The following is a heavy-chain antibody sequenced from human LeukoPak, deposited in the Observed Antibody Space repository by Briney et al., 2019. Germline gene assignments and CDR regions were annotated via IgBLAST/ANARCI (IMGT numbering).Heavy chain of an antibody. CDR3: ARGLNQYYFDS. CDR2: SHTSGST. V-gene: IGHV4-59*10. D-gene: IGHD1-14*01. Sequence: PSETLSLTCAVYGGSISNSYWNWIRQPAGKGLEWIGRSHTSGSTYYIPSLKRRVTMSLDTSNNHFSLKLTSVTAADTALYYCARGLNQYYFDSWGQGILVTVSS. J-gene: IGHJ4*02. CDR1: GGSISNSY.